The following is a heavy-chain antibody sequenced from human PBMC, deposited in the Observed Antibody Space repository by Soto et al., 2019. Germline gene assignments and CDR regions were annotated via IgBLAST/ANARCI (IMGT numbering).Heavy chain of an antibody. J-gene: IGHJ4*02. CDR1: GFNFPTSW. Sequence: PGESLKISCQGSGFNFPTSWIGWVRQTPGKGLEWIGIIHPSDSDITYMPTFEGRVIISADNSISTAYLQWTSLQASDSAIYYCFRGGVTSRTFDYWGQGTLVTVSS. D-gene: IGHD3-16*01. CDR3: FRGGVTSRTFDY. CDR2: IHPSDSDI. V-gene: IGHV5-51*01.